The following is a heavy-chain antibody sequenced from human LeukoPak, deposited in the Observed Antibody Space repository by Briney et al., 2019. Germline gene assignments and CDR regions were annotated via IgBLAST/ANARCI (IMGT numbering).Heavy chain of an antibody. CDR1: GYTFTSYG. V-gene: IGHV1-18*01. CDR3: ARDRWLYYYDSSGYYSEERFDY. D-gene: IGHD3-22*01. J-gene: IGHJ4*02. Sequence: ASVKVSCKTSGYTFTSYGISWVRQAPGQGLEWMGWISAYNGNTNYAQKLQGRVTMTTDTSTSTAYMELRSLRSDDTAVYYCARDRWLYYYDSSGYYSEERFDYWGQGTLVTVSS. CDR2: ISAYNGNT.